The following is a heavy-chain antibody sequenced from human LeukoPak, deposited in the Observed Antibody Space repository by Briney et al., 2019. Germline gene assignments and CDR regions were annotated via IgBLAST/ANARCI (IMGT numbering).Heavy chain of an antibody. CDR2: ISGSGGST. CDR3: ARAESMIVAYDAFDI. D-gene: IGHD3-22*01. J-gene: IGHJ3*02. V-gene: IGHV3-23*01. CDR1: GFTFSSYA. Sequence: GGSLRLSCAASGFTFSSYAMSWVRQAPGKGLEWVSAISGSGGSTYSADSVKGRFTISRDNSKNTLYLQMNSLRAEDTAVYYCARAESMIVAYDAFDIWGQGTMVTVSS.